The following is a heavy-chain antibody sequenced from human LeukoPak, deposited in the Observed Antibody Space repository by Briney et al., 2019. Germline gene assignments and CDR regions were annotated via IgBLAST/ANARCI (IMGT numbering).Heavy chain of an antibody. D-gene: IGHD3-10*01. V-gene: IGHV4-34*01. CDR3: ARRDYYGSGSSKAPRDWFDP. Sequence: PSETLSLTCAVYGGSFSGYYWSWIRQPPGKGLEWIGEINHSGSTNYNPSLKSRVTISVDTSKNQFSLKLSSVTAADTAVYYCARRDYYGSGSSKAPRDWFDPWGQGTLVTVSS. CDR1: GGSFSGYY. J-gene: IGHJ5*02. CDR2: INHSGST.